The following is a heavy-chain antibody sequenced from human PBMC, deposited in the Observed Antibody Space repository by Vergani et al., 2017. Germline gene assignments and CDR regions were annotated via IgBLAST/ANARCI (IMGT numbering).Heavy chain of an antibody. Sequence: QITLKESGPTLVQPTQTLTLTCTFSGFSLNTRGVSVAWIRQPPGKALDWLALINWNDDQHYSPSLNNRVTITKDTSKNQIVLTMTNMDYVETGTYYGFYRKTECGPNGCFYPFYYYYCMDVWGKGTTGTVSS. CDR3: FYRKTECGPNGCFYPFYYYYCMDV. J-gene: IGHJ6*03. CDR1: GFSLNTRGVS. V-gene: IGHV2-5*04. CDR2: INWNDDQ. D-gene: IGHD2/OR15-2a*01.